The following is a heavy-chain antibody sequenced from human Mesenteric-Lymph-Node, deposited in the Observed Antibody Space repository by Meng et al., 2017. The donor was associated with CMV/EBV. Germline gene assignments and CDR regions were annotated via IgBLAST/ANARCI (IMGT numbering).Heavy chain of an antibody. CDR1: GGAFSGYY. CDR3: ARHQRWLKSEGGFNY. CDR2: INHSGST. D-gene: IGHD4-23*01. V-gene: IGHV4-34*01. Sequence: WGEGLCQPSRNLAIDGAVYGGAFSGYYWGWIRQPPGKGLEWIGEINHSGSTNYNPSLKSRVTISVDTSKNQFSLKLSSVTAADTAVYYCARHQRWLKSEGGFNYWGQGTLVTVSS. J-gene: IGHJ4*02.